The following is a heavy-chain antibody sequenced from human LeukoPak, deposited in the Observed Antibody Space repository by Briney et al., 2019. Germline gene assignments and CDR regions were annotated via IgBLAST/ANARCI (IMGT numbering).Heavy chain of an antibody. CDR2: INPNSGGT. CDR3: ARLGQGKEIGY. V-gene: IGHV1-2*06. J-gene: IGHJ4*02. D-gene: IGHD3-16*01. Sequence: ASVKASCEASGYTFTGYYMHWERQAPGQGLEWMGRINPNSGGTNYAQKFQGRVTMTRDTSISTAYMELSRLRSDDTAVYYCARLGQGKEIGYWGQGTLVTVSS. CDR1: GYTFTGYY.